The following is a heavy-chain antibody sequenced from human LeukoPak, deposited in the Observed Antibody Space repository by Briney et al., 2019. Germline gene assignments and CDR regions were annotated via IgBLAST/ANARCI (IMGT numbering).Heavy chain of an antibody. CDR1: GYTFTGYY. J-gene: IGHJ4*02. CDR3: ARDERYDSSGYPFDY. CDR2: INPNSGGT. Sequence: ASVKVSCKASGYTFTGYYMHWVRQAPGQGLEWMGWINPNSGGTNYAEKFQGRVTMTRDTSISTAYMELSRLRSDDTAVYYCARDERYDSSGYPFDYWGQGTLVTVSS. V-gene: IGHV1-2*02. D-gene: IGHD3-22*01.